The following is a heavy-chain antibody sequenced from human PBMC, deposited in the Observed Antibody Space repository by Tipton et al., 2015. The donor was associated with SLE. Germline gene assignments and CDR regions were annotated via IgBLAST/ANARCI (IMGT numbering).Heavy chain of an antibody. Sequence: SLRLSCAASGFTFSSYAMHWVRQAPGKGLEWVAVISYDGSNKYYADSVKGRVTISVDKSINTAYLHWSGLKASDTATYYCARSLDIKLTGGFDKWGQGTLVTVSS. D-gene: IGHD3-9*01. J-gene: IGHJ4*02. CDR3: ARSLDIKLTGGFDK. CDR1: GFTFSSYA. V-gene: IGHV3-30*04. CDR2: ISYDGSNK.